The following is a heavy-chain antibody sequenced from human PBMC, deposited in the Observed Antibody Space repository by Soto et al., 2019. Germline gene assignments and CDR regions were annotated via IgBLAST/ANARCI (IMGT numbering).Heavy chain of an antibody. D-gene: IGHD2-2*01. CDR2: IKYSGST. CDR3: AILVVAGYSFDS. Sequence: SETLSLTCAVYGGSFSGYFWSWLRQPPGKGLEWIGEIKYSGSTTYNPSLKSRVTISEDTSKNQFSLHLTSVTAADTAVYYCAILVVAGYSFDSWGKGALVTAS. V-gene: IGHV4-34*01. CDR1: GGSFSGYF. J-gene: IGHJ4*02.